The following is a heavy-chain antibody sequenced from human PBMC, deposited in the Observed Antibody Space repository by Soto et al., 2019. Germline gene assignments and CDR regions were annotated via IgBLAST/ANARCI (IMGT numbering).Heavy chain of an antibody. V-gene: IGHV3-15*07. CDR2: IRAKTDFGTT. J-gene: IGHJ6*02. CDR3: TTDSTVTWQYYYYIAMDV. Sequence: EVQLVESGGGLVKPGGSLRLSCAASGFTFTNAGMNWVRQAPGKGLEWVGRIRAKTDFGTTDYAAPVTDRFTISRDDSKITLLLEMNSLRTEDTDVYYCTTDSTVTWQYYYYIAMDVWGQGTTVTVSS. CDR1: GFTFTNAG. D-gene: IGHD4-17*01.